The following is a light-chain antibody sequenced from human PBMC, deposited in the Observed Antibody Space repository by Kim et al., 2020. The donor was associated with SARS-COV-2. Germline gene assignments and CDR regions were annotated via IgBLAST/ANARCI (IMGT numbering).Light chain of an antibody. CDR2: GAS. CDR3: QQYYNWPPYT. Sequence: EIVMTQSPATLSVSPGERATLSCRASQSVGSYLAWYQQKSGQAPRLLIYGASTGATGVPARFSGSGSGTEFTLTISSRQSEDFAVYYCQQYYNWPPYTFGQGTKLEI. J-gene: IGKJ2*01. CDR1: QSVGSY. V-gene: IGKV3-15*01.